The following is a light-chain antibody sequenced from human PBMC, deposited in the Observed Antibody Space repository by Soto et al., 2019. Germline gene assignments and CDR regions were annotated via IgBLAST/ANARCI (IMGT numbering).Light chain of an antibody. Sequence: DIQMTQSPSTLSASVGERVTITCRASQSISSWLAWYQQKPGKAPKLLIYKASSLESGVPSRFSGSGSGTEFTLTISSLQPDDFATYYCKQYNSYWTFGQGTKVEIK. V-gene: IGKV1-5*03. J-gene: IGKJ1*01. CDR1: QSISSW. CDR2: KAS. CDR3: KQYNSYWT.